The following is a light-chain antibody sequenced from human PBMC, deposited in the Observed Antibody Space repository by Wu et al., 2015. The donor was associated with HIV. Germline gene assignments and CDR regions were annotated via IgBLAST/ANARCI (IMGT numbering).Light chain of an antibody. CDR2: GAS. V-gene: IGKV3-20*01. CDR3: QQYGSSPGT. CDR1: QSVSSSY. Sequence: EIVLTQSPGTLSLSPGERATLSCRASQSVSSSYLAWYQRKPGQAPRLLIYGASSRATGIPDRFSGSGSGTDFTLTISRLEPEDFAVYYCQQYGSSPGTFGPGTKV. J-gene: IGKJ3*01.